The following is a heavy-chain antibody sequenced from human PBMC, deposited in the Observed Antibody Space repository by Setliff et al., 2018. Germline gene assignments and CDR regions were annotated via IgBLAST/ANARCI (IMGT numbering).Heavy chain of an antibody. CDR3: ASAESVQWLEVRKDY. CDR1: GYSISSGYY. J-gene: IGHJ4*02. D-gene: IGHD6-19*01. V-gene: IGHV4-38-2*02. Sequence: SETLSLTCTVSGYSISSGYYWGWIRQPPGKGLEWIGHIYTSGSTNYNPSLKSRVTISVDTSKNQFSLKLSSVTAEDTAVYYCASAESVQWLEVRKDYWGQGTLVTVSS. CDR2: IYTSGST.